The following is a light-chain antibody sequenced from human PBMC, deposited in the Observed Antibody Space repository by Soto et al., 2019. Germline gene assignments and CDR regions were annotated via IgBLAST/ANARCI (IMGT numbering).Light chain of an antibody. CDR2: EVA. V-gene: IGLV2-18*01. J-gene: IGLJ3*02. CDR1: SSDFITYNR. Sequence: QSALTQPPSVSGSPGQSVTISCTGTSSDFITYNRVSWYQQPPGTAPKLMIYEVANRPSGVPDRFSGSKSGNTASLTISGLQAEDEADYYCSLYTTSNTWVFGGGTQLTVL. CDR3: SLYTTSNTWV.